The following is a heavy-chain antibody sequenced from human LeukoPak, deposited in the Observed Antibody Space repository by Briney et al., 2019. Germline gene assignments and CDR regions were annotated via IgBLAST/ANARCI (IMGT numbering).Heavy chain of an antibody. J-gene: IGHJ1*01. CDR2: INHSGST. CDR1: GGSFSGYY. D-gene: IGHD6-19*01. Sequence: EPSETLSLTCAVYGGSFSGYYWSWIRQPPGKGLEWIGEINHSGSTNYNPSLKSRVTISVDTSKNQFSLKLSSVTAADTAVYYCARGRGWYWGEYFQHWGQGTLVTVSS. CDR3: ARGRGWYWGEYFQH. V-gene: IGHV4-34*01.